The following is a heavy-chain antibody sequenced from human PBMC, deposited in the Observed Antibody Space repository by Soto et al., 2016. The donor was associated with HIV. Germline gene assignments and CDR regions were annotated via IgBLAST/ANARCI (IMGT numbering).Heavy chain of an antibody. CDR3: ARESGAISGTGFDP. CDR1: GFTFSNYW. CDR2: VNSDGSST. D-gene: IGHD1-26*01. V-gene: IGHV3-74*01. J-gene: IGHJ5*02. Sequence: EVQLVESGGGLVQPGGSLRLSCAASGFTFSNYWMHWVRQAPGKGLVWVSRVNSDGSSTRYADSVKGRFTISRDNAKNTLYLQMNSLTVEDTAVYYCARESGAISGTGFDPWGQGTLVTVSS.